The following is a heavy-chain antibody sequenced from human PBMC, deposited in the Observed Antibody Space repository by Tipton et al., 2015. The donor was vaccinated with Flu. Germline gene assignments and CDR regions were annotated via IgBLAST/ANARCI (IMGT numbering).Heavy chain of an antibody. D-gene: IGHD3-22*01. V-gene: IGHV4-31*03. Sequence: TLSLTCSVSGGSIRSGGYFWSWIRQLPGKGLEWIGYTYYNGNTYYNPSLKSRLTISVDTSKNQFSLNLTSVTAADTAVYYCAREGSYFEGVSYFIDYWGQGTLVTVSS. CDR3: AREGSYFEGVSYFIDY. CDR2: TYYNGNT. CDR1: GGSIRSGGYF. J-gene: IGHJ4*02.